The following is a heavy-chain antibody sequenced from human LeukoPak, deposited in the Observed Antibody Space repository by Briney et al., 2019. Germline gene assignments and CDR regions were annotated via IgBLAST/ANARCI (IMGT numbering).Heavy chain of an antibody. D-gene: IGHD3-10*01. CDR1: GCTFTSYG. CDR3: AVLWFGRTDAFDI. J-gene: IGHJ3*02. Sequence: GASVKVSGKASGCTFTSYGISWVRQAPGQGLEWMGWISAYNGNTNYAQKLQGRVTMTTDTSTSTAYMELRSLRSDDTAVYYCAVLWFGRTDAFDIWGQGTMVTVSS. CDR2: ISAYNGNT. V-gene: IGHV1-18*01.